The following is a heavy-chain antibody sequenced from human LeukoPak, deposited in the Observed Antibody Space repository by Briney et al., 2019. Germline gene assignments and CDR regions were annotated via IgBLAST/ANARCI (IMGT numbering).Heavy chain of an antibody. CDR2: IIPIFGTA. CDR3: ARDRAYYDFWSGEVDAFDI. Sequence: SVKVSCKASGGTFSSYAISWVRQAPGQGLEWMGGIIPIFGTANYAQKFQGRVTITADESTSTAYMELSSLRSEDTAVYYCARDRAYYDFWSGEVDAFDIWGQGTMVTVSS. J-gene: IGHJ3*02. D-gene: IGHD3-3*01. V-gene: IGHV1-69*13. CDR1: GGTFSSYA.